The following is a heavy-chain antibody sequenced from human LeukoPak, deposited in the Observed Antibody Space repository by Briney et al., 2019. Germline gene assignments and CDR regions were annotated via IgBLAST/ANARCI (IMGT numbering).Heavy chain of an antibody. V-gene: IGHV4-59*08. Sequence: PSETLSLTCTVSGASLSDYYWSWIRQPPGKGLEGIAYMYYSGIPNYSRSLKSRVTMSADKSNNQVSLTLTSVTAADTAVYYCASHHGRGEAFDYWGRGTLVTVSS. D-gene: IGHD3-10*01. CDR2: MYYSGIP. CDR1: GASLSDYY. CDR3: ASHHGRGEAFDY. J-gene: IGHJ4*02.